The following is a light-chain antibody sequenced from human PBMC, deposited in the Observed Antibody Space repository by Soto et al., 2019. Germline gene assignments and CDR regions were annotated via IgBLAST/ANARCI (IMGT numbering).Light chain of an antibody. V-gene: IGKV3-11*01. CDR2: DAS. CDR1: QSVSSY. Sequence: EIVLTQSPATLSLSPGERATLSCRASQSVSSYLAWYQQKPGQAPRLLIYDASNRATGIPARVSGSGSGTDFTLTISSLEPEDFAVYYCQQRSNWPPAFGQWTRLEIK. CDR3: QQRSNWPPA. J-gene: IGKJ5*01.